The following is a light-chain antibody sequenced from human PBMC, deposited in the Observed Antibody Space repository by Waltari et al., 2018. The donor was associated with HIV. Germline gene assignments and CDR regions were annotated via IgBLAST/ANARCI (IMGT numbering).Light chain of an antibody. CDR2: KTS. CDR1: QSISGW. J-gene: IGKJ1*01. CDR3: QHYDSYSKT. Sequence: DIQMTQSPSTLSASVGDRVTIICRASQSISGWLVWYQQKPGEAPKHLIYKTSSLQSGVPSRVSGSGSGTEFTLTISSLQPDDVATYHCQHYDSYSKTFGQGTKVEIE. V-gene: IGKV1-5*03.